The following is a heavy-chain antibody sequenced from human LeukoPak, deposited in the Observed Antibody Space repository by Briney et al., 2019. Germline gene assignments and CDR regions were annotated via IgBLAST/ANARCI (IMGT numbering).Heavy chain of an antibody. Sequence: PGGSLRLSCAASGFTFSSYGMHWVRQAPGKGLEWVAVIWYDGSNKYYADSVKGRFTISRDNSKNTLYLQMNSLRAEDTAVYYCAKGYYDFWSGTYYYYMDVWGKGTTVTVSS. D-gene: IGHD3-3*01. V-gene: IGHV3-33*06. J-gene: IGHJ6*03. CDR2: IWYDGSNK. CDR1: GFTFSSYG. CDR3: AKGYYDFWSGTYYYYMDV.